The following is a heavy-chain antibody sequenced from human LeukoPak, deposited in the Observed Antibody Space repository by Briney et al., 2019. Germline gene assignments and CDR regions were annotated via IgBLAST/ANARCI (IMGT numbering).Heavy chain of an antibody. J-gene: IGHJ5*02. CDR3: ARDIGTGWFGP. D-gene: IGHD1-1*01. V-gene: IGHV4-39*07. CDR2: IYYSRST. CDR1: GFTFSSYA. Sequence: PGGSLRLSCAASGFTFSSYAMSWVRQPPGKGLEWIGSIYYSRSTYYNPSLKSRVTISVDTSKNQFSLKLSSLTAADTAVYYCARDIGTGWFGPWGQGTLVTVSS.